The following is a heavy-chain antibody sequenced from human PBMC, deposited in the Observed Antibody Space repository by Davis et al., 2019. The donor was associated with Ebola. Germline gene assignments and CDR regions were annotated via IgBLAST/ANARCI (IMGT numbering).Heavy chain of an antibody. Sequence: GESLKISCAASGFTVSSNYMSWVRQAPGKGLEWVSVIYSSGITNYADSVKGRFTISRDNAKNTVYLQMNSLGAEDTAVYYCARDGHGSSWIHFDYWGQGTLVTVSS. CDR1: GFTVSSNY. V-gene: IGHV3-53*01. CDR2: IYSSGIT. CDR3: ARDGHGSSWIHFDY. J-gene: IGHJ4*02. D-gene: IGHD6-13*01.